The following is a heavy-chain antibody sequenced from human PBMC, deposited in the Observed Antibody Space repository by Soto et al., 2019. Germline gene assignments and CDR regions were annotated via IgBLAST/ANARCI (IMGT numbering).Heavy chain of an antibody. V-gene: IGHV6-1*01. Sequence: SQTLSLTCAISGDSVSSNSAAWNWIRQSPSRGFEWLGRTYYRSKWYNDYAVSVKSRITINPDTSKNQFSLQLNSVTPEDTAVSYCARDRAEYCSSTSCYVDCGQGTLVTVSS. CDR3: ARDRAEYCSSTSCYVD. CDR1: GDSVSSNSAA. D-gene: IGHD2-2*01. CDR2: TYYRSKWYN. J-gene: IGHJ4*02.